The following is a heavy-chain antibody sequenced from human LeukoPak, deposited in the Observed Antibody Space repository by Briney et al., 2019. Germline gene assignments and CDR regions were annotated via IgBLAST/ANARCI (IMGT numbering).Heavy chain of an antibody. CDR3: ARAPLSSGWYFPVVDY. CDR2: IYYSGST. Sequence: SETLSLTCTVSGGSISSYYWSWIRQPPGKGLEWIGYIYYSGSTNYNPSLKSRVTISVDTSKNQLSLKLSSVTAADTAVYYCARAPLSSGWYFPVVDYWGQGTLVTVSS. V-gene: IGHV4-59*01. CDR1: GGSISSYY. D-gene: IGHD6-19*01. J-gene: IGHJ4*02.